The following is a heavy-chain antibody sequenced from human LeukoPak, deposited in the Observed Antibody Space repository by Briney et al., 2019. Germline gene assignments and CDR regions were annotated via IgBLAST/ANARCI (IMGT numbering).Heavy chain of an antibody. V-gene: IGHV1-46*01. CDR3: ARIRDGYNDAYDL. D-gene: IGHD5-24*01. CDR1: GYTFTNSY. J-gene: IGHJ3*01. CDR2: INPDGGNT. Sequence: ASVKVSCKASGYTFTNSYIHWVRQAPGQVLEWMGLINPDGGNTNYAQNFQGRVTLTRDTSTSTVYMELSSLRSEDTAVYYCARIRDGYNDAYDLWGQGTVVTVPS.